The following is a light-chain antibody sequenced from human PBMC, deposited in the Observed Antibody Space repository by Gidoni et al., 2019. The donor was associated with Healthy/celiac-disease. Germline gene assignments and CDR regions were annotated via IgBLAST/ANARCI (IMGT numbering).Light chain of an antibody. J-gene: IGKJ4*01. CDR3: QQYYSTPPT. CDR1: QSVLYSSNNKNY. Sequence: DIVMTQSPDSLAVSLGERGTINCKSSQSVLYSSNNKNYLAWYQQKPGQPPKLLIYWASTRESGVPDRFSGSGSGTDFTLTISSLQAEDVAVYYCQQYYSTPPTFGGGTKVEIK. CDR2: WAS. V-gene: IGKV4-1*01.